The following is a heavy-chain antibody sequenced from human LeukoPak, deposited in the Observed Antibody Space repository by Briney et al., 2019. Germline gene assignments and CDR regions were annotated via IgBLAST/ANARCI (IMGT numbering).Heavy chain of an antibody. CDR2: IHYSGGT. V-gene: IGHV4-39*01. D-gene: IGHD1-26*01. Sequence: SETLSLTCTVSGGSISSSSYYWGWIRQPPGKGLECIGSIHYSGGTYYNPSLKSRVTLSVDTSKNQFSLKLSSVTAADTAVYYCARRIVGAAPFNFWGQGTLVAVSS. J-gene: IGHJ4*02. CDR3: ARRIVGAAPFNF. CDR1: GGSISSSSYY.